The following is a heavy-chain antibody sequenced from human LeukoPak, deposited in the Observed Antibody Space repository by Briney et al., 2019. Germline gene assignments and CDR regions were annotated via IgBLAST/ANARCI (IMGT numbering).Heavy chain of an antibody. D-gene: IGHD3-9*01. CDR2: ISSSSSYI. Sequence: GGSLGLSCAASGFTFSSYSMNWVRQAPGKGLEWVSSISSSSSYIYYADSVKGRSTISRDNAKNSLYLQMNSLRAEDTAVYYCARDPSGLRYFDWLLPEEYYFDYWGQGTLVTVSS. V-gene: IGHV3-21*01. CDR1: GFTFSSYS. CDR3: ARDPSGLRYFDWLLPEEYYFDY. J-gene: IGHJ4*02.